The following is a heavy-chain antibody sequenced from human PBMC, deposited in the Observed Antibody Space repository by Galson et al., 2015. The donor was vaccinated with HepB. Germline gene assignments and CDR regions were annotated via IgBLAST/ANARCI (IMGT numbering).Heavy chain of an antibody. V-gene: IGHV3-74*01. CDR3: ARGNRTKDIVVVPAAMDV. J-gene: IGHJ6*02. CDR1: GFTFSSYR. CDR2: INSDGSST. Sequence: SLRLSCAASGFTFSSYRMHWVRQAPGKGLVWVSRINSDGSSTSYADSVKGRFTISRDNAKNTLYLQMNSLRAEDTAVYYCARGNRTKDIVVVPAAMDVWGQGTTVTVSS. D-gene: IGHD2-2*01.